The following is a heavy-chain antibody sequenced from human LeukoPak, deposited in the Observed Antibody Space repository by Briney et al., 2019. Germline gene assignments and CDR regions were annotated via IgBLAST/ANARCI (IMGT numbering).Heavy chain of an antibody. CDR3: ARSVFRGSLFY. CDR2: IIPIFGTA. V-gene: IGHV1-69*05. Sequence: SVKVSCKASGGTFSSYAISWVRQAPGQGLEWMGGIIPIFGTANYAQKFQGRVTMTRDTSTSTVYMELSSLRPEDTAVYFCARSVFRGSLFYWGQGTLVTVSS. J-gene: IGHJ4*02. D-gene: IGHD5-12*01. CDR1: GGTFSSYA.